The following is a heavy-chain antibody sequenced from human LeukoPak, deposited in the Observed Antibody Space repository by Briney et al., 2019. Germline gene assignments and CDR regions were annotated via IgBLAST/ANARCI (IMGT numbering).Heavy chain of an antibody. V-gene: IGHV4-59*07. D-gene: IGHD1-14*01. Sequence: PSDTLSLTCTVSSDSISSYYWSWVRRPPGKGLEWIGHIYNSGSTNYNPSLKSRVPISLDTSKNQFSLKLRSVTAADTAVYFCARANRYAGGDRHFDYWGQGTLVTVSS. CDR2: IYNSGST. J-gene: IGHJ4*02. CDR1: SDSISSYY. CDR3: ARANRYAGGDRHFDY.